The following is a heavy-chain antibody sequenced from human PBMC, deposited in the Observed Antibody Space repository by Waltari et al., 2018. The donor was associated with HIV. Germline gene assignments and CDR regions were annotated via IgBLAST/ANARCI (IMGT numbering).Heavy chain of an antibody. CDR2: IWYDGSNK. D-gene: IGHD4-17*01. V-gene: IGHV3-33*01. Sequence: QVQLVESGGGVVQPGRSLRLSCAAAGFTFRRLGMQWVRQAPGKGLEWVAVIWYDGSNKYYADSVKGRFTISRDNSKNTLYLQMNSLRAEDTAVYYCARDPTVTDWYFDLWGRGTLVTVSS. CDR3: ARDPTVTDWYFDL. CDR1: GFTFRRLG. J-gene: IGHJ2*01.